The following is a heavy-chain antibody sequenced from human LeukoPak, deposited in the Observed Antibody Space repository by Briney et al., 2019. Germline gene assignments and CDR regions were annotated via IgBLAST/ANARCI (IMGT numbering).Heavy chain of an antibody. CDR1: GGSISSSSYY. CDR3: ASRLLYYYGSGSYLPARFDY. CDR2: IYYSGST. D-gene: IGHD3-10*01. Sequence: SETLSLTCTVSGGSISSSSYYWGWIRQPPGKGLEWIGSIYYSGSTYYNPSLKSRVTISVDTSKNQFSLKLSSVTAADTALYYCASRLLYYYGSGSYLPARFDYWGQGTLVTVSS. J-gene: IGHJ4*02. V-gene: IGHV4-39*01.